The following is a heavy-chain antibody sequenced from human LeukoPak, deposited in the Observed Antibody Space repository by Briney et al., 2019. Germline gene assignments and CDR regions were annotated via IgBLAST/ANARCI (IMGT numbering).Heavy chain of an antibody. D-gene: IGHD4-17*01. J-gene: IGHJ4*01. V-gene: IGHV4-59*01. CDR1: GGSISNYY. CDR2: IYNSGSA. CDR3: ARGSSAPTVTPFDY. Sequence: PSETLSLTCTVSGGSISNYYWSWIRQPPGKGLEWFGYIYNSGSANYNPSLKSRVTISVDTSKNQFSLRLSSVTAADTAVYYCARGSSAPTVTPFDYWGHGTLVTVS.